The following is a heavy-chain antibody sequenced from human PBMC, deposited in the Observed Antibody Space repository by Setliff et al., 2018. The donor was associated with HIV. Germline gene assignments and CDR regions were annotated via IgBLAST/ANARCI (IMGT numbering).Heavy chain of an antibody. CDR3: ARFPVLGGMDV. D-gene: IGHD1-20*01. CDR1: GYTFASYD. V-gene: IGHV1-8*02. J-gene: IGHJ6*02. CDR2: MNPNSGNT. Sequence: GASVKVSCKASGYTFASYDINWVRQATGQGLEWMGWMNPNSGNTGYVQKFQGRVTMTRNTSISTAYMELSSLRSEDTAVYYCARFPVLGGMDVWGQGTKVTVSS.